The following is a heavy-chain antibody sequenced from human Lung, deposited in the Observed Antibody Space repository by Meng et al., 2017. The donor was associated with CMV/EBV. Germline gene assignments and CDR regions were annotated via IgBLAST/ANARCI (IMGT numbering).Heavy chain of an antibody. CDR2: ISGYNGRT. J-gene: IGHJ4*02. Sequence: ASVKVSXKASGYTFTSYGVSWVRQAPGQGLEWMGWISGYNGRTNYNQKFQGRVTLTTDTSTHTAYMELRSLRSDDTAVYYCASDFYEYDDSGYYDDTLDFWGQGXMVTVSS. CDR3: ASDFYEYDDSGYYDDTLDF. D-gene: IGHD3-22*01. CDR1: GYTFTSYG. V-gene: IGHV1-18*01.